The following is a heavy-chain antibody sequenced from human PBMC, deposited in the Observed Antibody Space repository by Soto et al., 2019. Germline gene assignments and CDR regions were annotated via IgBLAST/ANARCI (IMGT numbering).Heavy chain of an antibody. J-gene: IGHJ6*02. D-gene: IGHD4-17*01. CDR2: IYHGDSDT. CDR3: ARHPYGHYGRKYYGMDV. Sequence: GESLKISCKGSGYSFTSYWIGWSRQMPGKGLVWMGLIYHGDSDTRYSPSFQGQVTISADKSISTAYLQWSSLKASDTAMYYCARHPYGHYGRKYYGMDVWGQGTTVTVSS. V-gene: IGHV5-51*01. CDR1: GYSFTSYW.